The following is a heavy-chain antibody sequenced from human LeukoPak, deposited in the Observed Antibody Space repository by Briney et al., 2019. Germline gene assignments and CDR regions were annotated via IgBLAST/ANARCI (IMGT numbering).Heavy chain of an antibody. CDR2: IKQDGGEK. CDR1: GFTFTTYW. J-gene: IGHJ4*02. CDR3: ARSGYDSSGYRIEDY. V-gene: IGHV3-7*01. D-gene: IGHD3-22*01. Sequence: GGSLRLSCAASGFTFTTYWMSWVRQAPGKGLEWVANIKQDGGEKYYVDSVKGRFTISRDNAKNSLYLQMNNLRAEDTAVYYCARSGYDSSGYRIEDYWGQGTLVTVSS.